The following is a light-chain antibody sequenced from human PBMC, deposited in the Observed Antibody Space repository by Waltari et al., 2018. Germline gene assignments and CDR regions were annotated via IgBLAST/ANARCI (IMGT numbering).Light chain of an antibody. J-gene: IGKJ1*01. V-gene: IGKV3-20*01. CDR1: QYVSSSF. CDR2: GAT. CDR3: QQYGSPRKT. Sequence: EIVLTQSPDTLSVSPGERFTVSGRANQYVSSSFLAWYQQKRGQAPRLLIYGATTRATGTPDRCSGGQSGTDFSLTITRLEPDDVAIYYCQQYGSPRKTFGQGPKVEIK.